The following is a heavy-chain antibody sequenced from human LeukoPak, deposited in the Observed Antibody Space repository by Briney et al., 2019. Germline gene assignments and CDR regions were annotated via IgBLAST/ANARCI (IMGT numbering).Heavy chain of an antibody. Sequence: PGGSLRLSCAASGFTFSSYAMSWVRQAPGKGLEWVSAISGSGGSTYYADSVKGRFTISRDNSKNTLYLQMNSLRAEDTAVYYCARGPESGDYDPYYYYGMDVWGQGTTVTVSS. CDR3: ARGPESGDYDPYYYYGMDV. CDR1: GFTFSSYA. CDR2: ISGSGGST. J-gene: IGHJ6*02. D-gene: IGHD4-17*01. V-gene: IGHV3-23*01.